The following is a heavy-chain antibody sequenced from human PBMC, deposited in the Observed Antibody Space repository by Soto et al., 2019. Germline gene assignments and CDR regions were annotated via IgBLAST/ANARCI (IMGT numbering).Heavy chain of an antibody. Sequence: QVQLVESGGGVVQPGRSLRLSCAASGFTFSSYGMHWVRQAPGNGLEWVAVISYDGSNKYYADSVKGRFTISRDNSKNTVYLQMNSLRAEDTAVYYCAKGASGRRAHYYYYGMDVWGQGTTVTVSS. J-gene: IGHJ6*02. CDR2: ISYDGSNK. CDR1: GFTFSSYG. V-gene: IGHV3-30*18. CDR3: AKGASGRRAHYYYYGMDV.